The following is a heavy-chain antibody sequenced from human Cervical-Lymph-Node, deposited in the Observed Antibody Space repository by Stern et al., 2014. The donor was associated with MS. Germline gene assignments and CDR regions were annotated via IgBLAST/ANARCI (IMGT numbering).Heavy chain of an antibody. V-gene: IGHV1-69*01. D-gene: IGHD3-22*01. J-gene: IGHJ4*02. CDR2: IIPIFGTA. CDR3: ARDSYYDSSGYYPSFDY. CDR1: GGTFSSYA. Sequence: QVQLVESGAEVKKPGSSVKVSCKASGGTFSSYAISWVRQAPGQGLEWMGGIIPIFGTANYAQKFQGRVTITADESTSTAYMELSSLRSEDTAVYYCARDSYYDSSGYYPSFDYWGQGTLVTVSS.